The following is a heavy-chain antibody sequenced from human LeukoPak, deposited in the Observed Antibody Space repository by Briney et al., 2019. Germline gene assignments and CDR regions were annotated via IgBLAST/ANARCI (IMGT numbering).Heavy chain of an antibody. D-gene: IGHD2-8*01. CDR2: IYYGGST. V-gene: IGHV4-39*07. J-gene: IGHJ4*02. Sequence: PSETLSLTCTVSGGSISSSSYYWAWIRQPPGKGLEWIGSIYYGGSTYYNPSLKSRVIISVDTSKTQFSLKLSSVTAADTAVYYCARDDCTNGVCYYFDYWGQGTLVTVSS. CDR3: ARDDCTNGVCYYFDY. CDR1: GGSISSSSYY.